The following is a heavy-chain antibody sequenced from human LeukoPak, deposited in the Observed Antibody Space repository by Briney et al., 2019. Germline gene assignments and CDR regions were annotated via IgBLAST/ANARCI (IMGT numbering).Heavy chain of an antibody. CDR2: ISYDGSNK. CDR1: GFTLRRYG. Sequence: PGGSLRLSCGASGFTLRRYGVHGLRQAPGKGLEWVAVISYDGSNKYYADSAKGRFTISRDNAQNSLYLQMNSLGDDDTAVYYCSRGSSGYYLLYWRRGTLVTVSS. V-gene: IGHV3-30*12. CDR3: SRGSSGYYLLY. D-gene: IGHD3-22*01. J-gene: IGHJ4*02.